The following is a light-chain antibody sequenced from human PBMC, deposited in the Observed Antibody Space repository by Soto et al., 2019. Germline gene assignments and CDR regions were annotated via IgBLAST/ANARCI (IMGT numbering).Light chain of an antibody. CDR2: AAS. J-gene: IGKJ5*01. V-gene: IGKV1-39*01. CDR3: QQRNIWPTVT. Sequence: DLQMTQSPSSRPASVGDRISITCRASQSIGTYLSWYQQKPGKAPTLLIYAASSLQSGVPSRFSGSGSGTDFTLTISSLEPEDSAVYYCQQRNIWPTVTFGQGTRLEIK. CDR1: QSIGTY.